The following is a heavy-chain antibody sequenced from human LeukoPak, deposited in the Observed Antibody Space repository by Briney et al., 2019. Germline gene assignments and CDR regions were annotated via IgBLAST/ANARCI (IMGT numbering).Heavy chain of an antibody. CDR2: VYDGGKT. V-gene: IGHV4-59*01. CDR3: ASSPYSSGWNNQ. Sequence: SETLSLTCSVSGASIGSFYWSWIRQTPGKGLEWIGYVYDGGKTYYNPSLKSRVTISVDTSKNQFSLKLSSVTAADTAVYYCASSPYSSGWNNQWGQGTLVTVSS. D-gene: IGHD6-19*01. J-gene: IGHJ4*02. CDR1: GASIGSFY.